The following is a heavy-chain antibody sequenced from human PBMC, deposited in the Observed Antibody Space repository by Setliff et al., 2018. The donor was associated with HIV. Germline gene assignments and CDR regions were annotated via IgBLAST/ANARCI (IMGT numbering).Heavy chain of an antibody. CDR2: IYTSGST. J-gene: IGHJ6*03. V-gene: IGHV4-4*07. CDR3: ARHFPGSPHPAGYYMDV. D-gene: IGHD3-3*02. Sequence: SETLSLTCTVSGGSINSYYWSWIRQPAGKGLEWIGRIYTSGSTNYNPSLKLRVTLSVDTAKKQFSLRLRSVTATDTAVYYCARHFPGSPHPAGYYMDVWGKGTMVT. CDR1: GGSINSYY.